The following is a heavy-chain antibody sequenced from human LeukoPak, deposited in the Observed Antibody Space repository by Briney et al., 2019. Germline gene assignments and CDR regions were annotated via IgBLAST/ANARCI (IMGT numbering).Heavy chain of an antibody. J-gene: IGHJ4*02. CDR3: ARGRYFDWFRFHY. D-gene: IGHD3-9*01. CDR2: IYYSGST. V-gene: IGHV4-59*01. Sequence: PSETLSLTCTVSGGSISSYYWSWIRQPPGKGLEWIGYIYYSGSTNYNPSLKSRVTISVDTSKNQFSLKLSSVTAADTAVYYCARGRYFDWFRFHYWGQGTLVTVSS. CDR1: GGSISSYY.